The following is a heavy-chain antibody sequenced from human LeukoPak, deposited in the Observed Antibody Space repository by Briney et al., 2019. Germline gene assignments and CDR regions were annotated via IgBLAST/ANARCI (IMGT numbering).Heavy chain of an antibody. CDR2: ISSGSGTI. CDR3: ARGRQWLVRRGYYYYYGMDV. V-gene: IGHV3-48*02. Sequence: GGSLRLSCAASGFIFSSYSMNWGRQAPGKGLEWLSYISSGSGTIYYADSVKGRFTISRDNAKNSVYLQMNGLRDEDTAVYYCARGRQWLVRRGYYYYYGMDVWGQGTTVTVSS. D-gene: IGHD6-19*01. J-gene: IGHJ6*02. CDR1: GFIFSSYS.